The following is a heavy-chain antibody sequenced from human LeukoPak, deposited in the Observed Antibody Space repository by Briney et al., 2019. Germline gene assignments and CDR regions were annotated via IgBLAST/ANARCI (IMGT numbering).Heavy chain of an antibody. J-gene: IGHJ3*02. CDR3: ARGLYYYDGSFDI. V-gene: IGHV1-69*04. CDR2: IIPILGIA. D-gene: IGHD3-22*01. Sequence: SVKVSCKASGGTFSSYAISWVRQAPGQGLEWMGRIIPILGIANYAQKFQGRVTITADKSTSTAYMELSSLRSEDTAVYYCARGLYYYDGSFDIWGRGTMVTVSS. CDR1: GGTFSSYA.